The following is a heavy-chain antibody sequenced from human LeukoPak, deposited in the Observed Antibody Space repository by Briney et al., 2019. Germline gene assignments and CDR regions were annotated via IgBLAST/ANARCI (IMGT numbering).Heavy chain of an antibody. CDR3: AKSKYPSEYYFDY. V-gene: IGHV3-30*18. J-gene: IGHJ4*02. D-gene: IGHD4-11*01. CDR2: ISYDGSNK. Sequence: PGGSLRLSCAASGFTFSSYGMHWVRQAPGKGLEWVAVISYDGSNKYYADSVKGRFTISRDNSKNTLYLQMNSLRAEDTAVYYCAKSKYPSEYYFDYWGQGTLVTVSS. CDR1: GFTFSSYG.